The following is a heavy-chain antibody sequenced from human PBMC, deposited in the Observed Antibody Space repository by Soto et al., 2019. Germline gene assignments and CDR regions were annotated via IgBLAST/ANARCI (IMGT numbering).Heavy chain of an antibody. CDR1: GFTFSNSW. V-gene: IGHV3-7*01. Sequence: LRLSCAVSGFTFSNSWMSWVRQTPGKGLEWVANINRDGSEKYYLDSVKGRFTISRDNAKNSLYLQMNSLRAEDTAVYYCARELIVGPAEYFLDWGQGTLVTVSS. CDR3: ARELIVGPAEYFLD. CDR2: INRDGSEK. D-gene: IGHD1-26*01. J-gene: IGHJ1*01.